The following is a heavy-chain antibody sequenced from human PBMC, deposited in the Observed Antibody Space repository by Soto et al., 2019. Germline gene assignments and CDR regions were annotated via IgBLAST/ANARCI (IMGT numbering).Heavy chain of an antibody. J-gene: IGHJ4*02. CDR2: INHSGST. D-gene: IGHD6-19*01. CDR1: GGSFSGYY. CDR3: ARGERRQWLVGGPFDY. V-gene: IGHV4-34*01. Sequence: SETLSLTCAVYGGSFSGYYWSWIRQPPGKGLEWIGEINHSGSTNYNPSLKSRVTISVDTSKNQFSLKVSSVTAADTAVYYCARGERRQWLVGGPFDYWGQGTLVTVSS.